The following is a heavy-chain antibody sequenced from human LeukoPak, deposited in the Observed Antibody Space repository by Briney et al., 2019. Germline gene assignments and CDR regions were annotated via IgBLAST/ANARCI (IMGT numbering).Heavy chain of an antibody. CDR1: GLTFRNTA. V-gene: IGHV3-30*04. D-gene: IGHD4-23*01. CDR3: ASYGGAPFDY. CDR2: ISYDGSNK. J-gene: IGHJ4*02. Sequence: GGSLRLSCAASGLTFRNTAMSWVRQAPGKGLEWVAVISYDGSNKYYADSVKGRFTISRDNSKNTLYLQMNSLRAEDTAVYYCASYGGAPFDYWGQGTLVTVSS.